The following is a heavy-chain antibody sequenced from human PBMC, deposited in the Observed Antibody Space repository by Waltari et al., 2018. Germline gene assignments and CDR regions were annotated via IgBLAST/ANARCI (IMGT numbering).Heavy chain of an antibody. V-gene: IGHV4-59*01. D-gene: IGHD1-1*01. CDR1: GGSISSYY. Sequence: QVQLQESGPGLVKPSETLSLPCTVSGGSISSYYWSWIRQPPGKGLEWIGYIYYSGSTNYNPSLKSRVTISVDTSKNQFSLKLSSVTAADTAVYYCAREGTSNWFDPWGQGTLVTVSS. J-gene: IGHJ5*02. CDR2: IYYSGST. CDR3: AREGTSNWFDP.